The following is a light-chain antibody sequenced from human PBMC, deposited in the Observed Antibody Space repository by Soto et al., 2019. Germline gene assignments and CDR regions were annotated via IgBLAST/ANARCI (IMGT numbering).Light chain of an antibody. CDR3: QSYDSSLGFV. Sequence: QSVLTQPPAVSGAPGQRVTFSCIGSSSNIGADHDVHWYQQLPGTAPKLLIYGNVNRPSGVPDRFSGSKSGASAALAITGLYAEHEADYYCQSYDSSLGFVFGTGTKLSVL. CDR1: SSNIGADHD. CDR2: GNV. J-gene: IGLJ1*01. V-gene: IGLV1-40*01.